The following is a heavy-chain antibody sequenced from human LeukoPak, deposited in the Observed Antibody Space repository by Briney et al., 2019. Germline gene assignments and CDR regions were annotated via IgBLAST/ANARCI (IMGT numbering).Heavy chain of an antibody. CDR1: GFTFSSST. CDR3: AKDGSRYSYDSTGYGHFIDV. J-gene: IGHJ6*03. V-gene: IGHV3-21*04. CDR2: NGRSTRDM. Sequence: PGGSLRLSCAASGFTFSSSTMNWVRQAPGKGLEWVSSNGRSTRDMYYADSVRGRCTVSRDNSKNSLYLQLNSLGTEDTALYYCAKDGSRYSYDSTGYGHFIDVWGKGTTVTVSS. D-gene: IGHD3-22*01.